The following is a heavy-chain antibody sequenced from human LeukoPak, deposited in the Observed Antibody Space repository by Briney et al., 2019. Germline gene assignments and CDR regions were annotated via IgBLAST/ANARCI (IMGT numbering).Heavy chain of an antibody. D-gene: IGHD4-17*01. CDR1: GFTFSSYE. Sequence: GGSLRLSCAASGFTFSSYEMNWVRQAPGKGLEWVSYISSSGSTIYYADSVKGRFTISRDNAKNSLYLQMNSLRAEDTAVYYCARAIDYGDYEGAFDIWGQGTMVTVSS. V-gene: IGHV3-48*03. J-gene: IGHJ3*02. CDR3: ARAIDYGDYEGAFDI. CDR2: ISSSGSTI.